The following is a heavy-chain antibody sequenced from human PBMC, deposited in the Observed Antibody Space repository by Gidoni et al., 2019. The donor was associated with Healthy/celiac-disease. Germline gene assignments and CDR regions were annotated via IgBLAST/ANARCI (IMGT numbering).Heavy chain of an antibody. D-gene: IGHD3-16*02. J-gene: IGHJ6*02. CDR3: ARDFDMITFGGVIVIKGSEYYYGMDV. CDR2: INTNTGNP. Sequence: QVQLVQSGSELKKPGASVKVSCKASGYTFTSYAMNWVRQAPGQGLEWMGWINTNTGNPTNAQGFTGRFVFSLDTSVSTAYLQISSLKAEDTAVYYCARDFDMITFGGVIVIKGSEYYYGMDVWGQGTTVTVSS. V-gene: IGHV7-4-1*02. CDR1: GYTFTSYA.